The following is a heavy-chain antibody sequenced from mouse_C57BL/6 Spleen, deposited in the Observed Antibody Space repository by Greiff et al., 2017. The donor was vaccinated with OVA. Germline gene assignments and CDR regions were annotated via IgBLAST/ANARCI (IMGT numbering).Heavy chain of an antibody. J-gene: IGHJ2*01. Sequence: VQLQQSGPELVKPGASVKISCKASGYAFSSSWMNWVKQRPGKGLEWIGRIYPGDGDTNYNGKFKGKATLTAAKSSSTAYMQLSSLTSEDSAVYFCEKGGGYVDGYYFDYWGQGTTLTVSS. CDR3: EKGGGYVDGYYFDY. CDR1: GYAFSSSW. D-gene: IGHD2-3*01. CDR2: IYPGDGDT. V-gene: IGHV1-82*01.